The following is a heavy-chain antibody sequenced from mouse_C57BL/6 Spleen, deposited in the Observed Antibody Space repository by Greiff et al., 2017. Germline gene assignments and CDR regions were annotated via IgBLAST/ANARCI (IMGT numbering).Heavy chain of an antibody. CDR1: GYTFTSYW. V-gene: IGHV1-69*01. CDR2: IDPSDSYT. Sequence: QVHVKQPGAELVMPGASVKLSCKASGYTFTSYWMHWVKQRPGQGLEWIGEIDPSDSYTNYNQKFKGKSTLTVDKSSSTAYMQLSSLTSEGSAVYYCARGDFFSTVDYWGQGTTLTVSS. J-gene: IGHJ2*01. D-gene: IGHD1-1*01. CDR3: ARGDFFSTVDY.